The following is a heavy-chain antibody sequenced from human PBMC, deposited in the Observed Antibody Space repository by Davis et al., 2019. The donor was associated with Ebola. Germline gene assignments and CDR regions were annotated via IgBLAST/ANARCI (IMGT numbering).Heavy chain of an antibody. J-gene: IGHJ4*02. D-gene: IGHD2-2*01. CDR3: ARETGTAA. CDR2: INSDGSTT. CDR1: GFTFSASW. V-gene: IGHV3-74*01. Sequence: HTGGSLRLSCAASGFTFSASWVHWVRQAPGKGPVWLSRINSDGSTTNYADSVKGRFTISRDNAKNSLYLQMNSLRAEDTAVYYCARETGTAAWGQGTLVTVSS.